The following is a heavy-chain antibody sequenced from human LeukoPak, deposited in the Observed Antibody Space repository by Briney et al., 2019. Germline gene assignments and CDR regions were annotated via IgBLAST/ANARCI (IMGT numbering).Heavy chain of an antibody. CDR3: ARMNRGNYFDY. J-gene: IGHJ4*02. V-gene: IGHV2-70*11. D-gene: IGHD7-27*01. CDR2: IDWDDDT. Sequence: SGPALVKPTQTLTLTCTFSGFSLNASGMCVSWIRQPPGKALEWRARIDWDDDTYYSTSLNTRLTISKDTAKNQVVLTMTNMDPVDTATYYCARMNRGNYFDYWGQGTLVTVSS. CDR1: GFSLNASGMC.